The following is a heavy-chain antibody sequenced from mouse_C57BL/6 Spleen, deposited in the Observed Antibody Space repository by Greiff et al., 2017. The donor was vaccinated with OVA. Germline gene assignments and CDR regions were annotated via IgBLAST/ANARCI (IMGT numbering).Heavy chain of an antibody. V-gene: IGHV1-19*01. J-gene: IGHJ4*01. CDR3: ARARSWAMDY. CDR1: GYTFTDYY. CDR2: INPYNGGT. Sequence: VQLKQSGPVLVKPGASVKMSCKASGYTFTDYYMNWVKQSHGKSLEWIGVINPYNGGTSYNQKFKGKATLTVDKSSSTAYMELNSLTSEDSAVYYCARARSWAMDYWGQGTSVTVSS.